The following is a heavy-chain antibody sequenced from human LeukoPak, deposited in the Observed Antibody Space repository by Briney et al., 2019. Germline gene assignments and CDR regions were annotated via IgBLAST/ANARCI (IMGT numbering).Heavy chain of an antibody. J-gene: IGHJ5*02. CDR1: GYTFIGYY. D-gene: IGHD4-17*01. Sequence: ASVKVSCKASGYTFIGYYMHWVRQAPGQGLEWMGRINPSTGGTNSAQKFQGRVTMTRNTSISTAYMELSRLTSDDTAIYYCARGQPYGDYNFFDPWGQGTLVTVSS. CDR2: INPSTGGT. CDR3: ARGQPYGDYNFFDP. V-gene: IGHV1-2*06.